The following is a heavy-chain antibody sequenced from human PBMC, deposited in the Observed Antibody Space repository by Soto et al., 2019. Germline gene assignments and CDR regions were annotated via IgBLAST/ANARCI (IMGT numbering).Heavy chain of an antibody. Sequence: TLAPTSSVSGGPLSSGGYYWSLSRPHPGEGLEGVGYIYYSGSTYYNPPLKSRVNISVDTSKNQFSLKLSSVTAADTAVYYCARDLTPNRDCTNGVCYIGNWFDPWGQGTLVTSPQ. D-gene: IGHD2-8*01. CDR2: IYYSGST. CDR1: GGPLSSGGYY. J-gene: IGHJ5*02. V-gene: IGHV4-31*03. CDR3: ARDLTPNRDCTNGVCYIGNWFDP.